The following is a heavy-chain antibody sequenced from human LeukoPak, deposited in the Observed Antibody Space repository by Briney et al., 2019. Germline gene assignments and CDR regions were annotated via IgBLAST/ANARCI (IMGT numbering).Heavy chain of an antibody. J-gene: IGHJ6*02. Sequence: GRSLRLSCAVSGFTFSSYGMHWVRQAPGKGLEWVADISYDGSNKYYADSVKGRFTISRDNSKNTLYLQMNSLRAEDTAVYYCAKEYSSSWYPGMDVWGQGTTVTVSS. CDR3: AKEYSSSWYPGMDV. CDR1: GFTFSSYG. D-gene: IGHD6-13*01. CDR2: ISYDGSNK. V-gene: IGHV3-30*18.